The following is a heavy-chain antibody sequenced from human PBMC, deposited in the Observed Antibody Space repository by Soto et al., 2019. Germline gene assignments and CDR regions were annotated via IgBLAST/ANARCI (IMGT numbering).Heavy chain of an antibody. CDR2: IWYDGSNK. V-gene: IGHV3-33*01. CDR3: ARTGSQFTGAFDI. J-gene: IGHJ3*02. CDR1: GFTFSSYG. Sequence: GGSLRLSCAASGFTFSSYGMHWVRQAPGKGLEWVAVIWYDGSNKYYADSVKGRFTISRDNSKNTLYLQMNSLRAEDTAVYYCARTGSQFTGAFDIWGQGTIVTVSS. D-gene: IGHD1-26*01.